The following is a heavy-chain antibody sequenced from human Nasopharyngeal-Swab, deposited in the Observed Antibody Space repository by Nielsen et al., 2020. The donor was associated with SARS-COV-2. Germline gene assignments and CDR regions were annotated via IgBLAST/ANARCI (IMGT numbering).Heavy chain of an antibody. V-gene: IGHV3-66*01. CDR2: IFGGGSI. CDR3: ARDKLPGGYYYYYGMDV. J-gene: IGHJ6*02. CDR1: GFSVTNNY. D-gene: IGHD2-15*01. Sequence: GGSLRLSCAASGFSVTNNYMSWVRQAPGKGLEWVSVIFGGGSIYCADSVKGRFTISRDNSKNTIYLQMNSLRAEDTAVYYCARDKLPGGYYYYYGMDVWGQGTTVTVSS.